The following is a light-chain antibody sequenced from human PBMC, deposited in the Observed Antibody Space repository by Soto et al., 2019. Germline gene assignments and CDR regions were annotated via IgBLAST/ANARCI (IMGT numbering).Light chain of an antibody. CDR2: KVS. CDR1: QSPLYSDGNTY. V-gene: IGKV2-30*01. CDR3: MQGTHWPWT. J-gene: IGKJ1*01. Sequence: DIVMTQSPLSLPVTLGQPASSSCSSSQSPLYSDGNTYLSWFQQRPGQSPRRLIYKVSNRDSGVPDRFSGSGSGTDFTLKISRVEAEDVGVYYCMQGTHWPWTFGQGTKVDIK.